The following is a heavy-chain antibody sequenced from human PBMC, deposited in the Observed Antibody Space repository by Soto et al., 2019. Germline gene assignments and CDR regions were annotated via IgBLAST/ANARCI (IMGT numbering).Heavy chain of an antibody. V-gene: IGHV3-30*04. D-gene: IGHD4-17*01. Sequence: QVQLVESGGGVVQPGRSLRLSCAASGFTFSSYAMHWVRQAPGKGLEWVAVISYDGSNKYYADSVKGRFTISRDNSKNTLYLQMNRLKAEHTAVYYCARVKPPDYCDNFESFDYWGQGTLVTVSS. CDR2: ISYDGSNK. CDR3: ARVKPPDYCDNFESFDY. J-gene: IGHJ4*02. CDR1: GFTFSSYA.